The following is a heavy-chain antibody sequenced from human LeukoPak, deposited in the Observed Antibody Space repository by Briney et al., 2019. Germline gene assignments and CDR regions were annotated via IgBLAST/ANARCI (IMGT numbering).Heavy chain of an antibody. V-gene: IGHV4-38-2*01. CDR3: AGYYGSGQWDD. D-gene: IGHD3-10*01. J-gene: IGHJ4*02. CDR2: IYHDGTT. Sequence: SETLSLTCAVSGYSISSGYYWGWIRQPPGKGLEWIGNIYHDGTTYYNPSLKSRVTISIDRSKNQFSLKLTSVTAADTAVYYCAGYYGSGQWDDWGQGTLVTVSS. CDR1: GYSISSGYY.